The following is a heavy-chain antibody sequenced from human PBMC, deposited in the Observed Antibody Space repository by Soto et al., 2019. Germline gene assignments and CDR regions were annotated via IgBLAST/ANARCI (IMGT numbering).Heavy chain of an antibody. CDR2: ISGSGGST. J-gene: IGHJ4*02. CDR1: GHTFQNYA. D-gene: IGHD2-2*01. CDR3: AKVSRGIGVVLAALK. Sequence: EVQLLESGGGSVQPGGSLRLSCVASGHTFQNYAMTWVRQAPGKGLEWVSGISGSGGSTYYADSVRGRFTISRDDSKNTLYLQMSSLRAEDTAVYCCAKVSRGIGVVLAALKWGQGTLVTVSS. V-gene: IGHV3-23*01.